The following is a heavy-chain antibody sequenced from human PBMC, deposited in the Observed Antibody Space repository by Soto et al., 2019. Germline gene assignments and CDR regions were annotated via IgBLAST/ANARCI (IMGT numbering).Heavy chain of an antibody. CDR2: ISYDGSNK. V-gene: IGHV3-30-3*01. Sequence: QVQLVESGGGMVQPGRSLRLSCAASGFTFSSYAMHWVRQAPGKGLEWVAVISYDGSNKYYADSVKGRFTISRDNSKNTLYLQMNSLRAEDTAVYYCAREKRVGYYYGMDVWGQGTTVTVSS. CDR1: GFTFSSYA. J-gene: IGHJ6*02. CDR3: AREKRVGYYYGMDV.